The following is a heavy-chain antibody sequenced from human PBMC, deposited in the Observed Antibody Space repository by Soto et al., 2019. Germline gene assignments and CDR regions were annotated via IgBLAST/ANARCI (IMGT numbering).Heavy chain of an antibody. CDR1: GFTFSSYW. CDR2: INSDGSST. D-gene: IGHD7-27*01. Sequence: PGGSLRLSCAASGFTFSSYWMHWVRQAPGKGLVWVSRINSDGSSTSYADSVKGQFTISRDNAKNTLYLQMNSLRAEDTAVYYCARETNWGLSGFPNPIHDYWGQGTLVTVSS. J-gene: IGHJ4*02. CDR3: ARETNWGLSGFPNPIHDY. V-gene: IGHV3-74*01.